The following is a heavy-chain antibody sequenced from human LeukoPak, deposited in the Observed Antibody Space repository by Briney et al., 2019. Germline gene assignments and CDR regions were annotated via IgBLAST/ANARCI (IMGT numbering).Heavy chain of an antibody. CDR1: GGSISSYY. Sequence: SETLSLTCTVSGGSISSYYWSWIRQPAGKGLEWIGSIYYSVRTYYNPSLKSRVTISVDTSKNQFSLKLSSVTAADTAVYYCARLRYGEGYWGQGTLVTVSS. D-gene: IGHD4-17*01. CDR2: IYYSVRT. CDR3: ARLRYGEGY. V-gene: IGHV4-59*05. J-gene: IGHJ4*02.